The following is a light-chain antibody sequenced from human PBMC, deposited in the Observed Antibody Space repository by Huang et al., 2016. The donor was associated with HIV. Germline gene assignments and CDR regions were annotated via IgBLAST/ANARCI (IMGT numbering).Light chain of an antibody. Sequence: IQLTQSPSSLSASVGDRVTITCRASQDISSYLAWYQQKQGKAPKLLIFAASTLQSVVPSRFSGSGSGTDFTLTISSLQPEDFATYYCQQSRTFGGGTKVDIK. CDR2: AAS. CDR1: QDISSY. J-gene: IGKJ4*01. V-gene: IGKV1-9*01. CDR3: QQSRT.